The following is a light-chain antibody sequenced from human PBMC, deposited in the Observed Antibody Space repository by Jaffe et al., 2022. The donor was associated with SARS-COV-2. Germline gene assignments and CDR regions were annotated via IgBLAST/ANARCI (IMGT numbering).Light chain of an antibody. CDR3: QQSDTTPWT. V-gene: IGKV1-39*01. J-gene: IGKJ1*01. CDR1: QSISTF. CDR2: GAS. Sequence: DIQMTQSPASLSASVGDRVSITCRASQSISTFLNWYQWKPGTAPTLLIYGASTLQSGVPSRFSGTGSGSDFTLTISSLQADDFAIYFCQQSDTTPWTFGQGTRVQIK.